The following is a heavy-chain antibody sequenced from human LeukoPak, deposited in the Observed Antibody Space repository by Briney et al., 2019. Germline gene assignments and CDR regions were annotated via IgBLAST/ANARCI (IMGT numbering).Heavy chain of an antibody. J-gene: IGHJ4*02. CDR3: ARVPTGDGGY. D-gene: IGHD7-27*01. CDR1: GGSISSYY. Sequence: PSETLSLTCTVSGGSISSYYWSWIRQPPGKGLEWIGYIYYSGSTNYNPSLKSRVTISVDTSKNQFSLKLGSVTAADTAVYYCARVPTGDGGYWGQGTLVTVSS. CDR2: IYYSGST. V-gene: IGHV4-59*01.